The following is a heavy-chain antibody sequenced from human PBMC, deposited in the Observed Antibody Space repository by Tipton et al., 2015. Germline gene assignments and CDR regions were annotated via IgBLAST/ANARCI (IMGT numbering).Heavy chain of an antibody. CDR1: GYSISSGYY. J-gene: IGHJ3*02. D-gene: IGHD3-22*01. CDR3: ARHVSFYYDTHGSDALDI. CDR2: FYSDDSDT. V-gene: IGHV5-51*01. Sequence: KPSETLSLTCAISGYSISSGYYWGWIRQPPGKGLEWMGIFYSDDSDTRYSPSFQGQVTISADKSISTAYLQWNSLKASDTAMYYCARHVSFYYDTHGSDALDIWAQGTMVTVSS.